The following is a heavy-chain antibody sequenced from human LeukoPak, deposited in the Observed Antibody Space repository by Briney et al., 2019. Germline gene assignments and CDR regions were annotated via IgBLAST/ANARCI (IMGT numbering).Heavy chain of an antibody. CDR1: GGTFSSYA. Sequence: ASVKVSCKASGGTFSSYAISWVRQAPGQGLEWMGGIIPIFGTANYAQKFQGRVTITADESTSTAYMELSSLRSDDTAVYYCAREGPAAIDYWGQGTLVTVSS. CDR2: IIPIFGTA. D-gene: IGHD2-2*01. J-gene: IGHJ4*02. CDR3: AREGPAAIDY. V-gene: IGHV1-69*13.